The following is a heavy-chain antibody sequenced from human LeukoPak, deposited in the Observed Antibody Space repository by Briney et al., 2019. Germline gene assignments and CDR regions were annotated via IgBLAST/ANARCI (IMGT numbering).Heavy chain of an antibody. V-gene: IGHV1-46*01. CDR3: AREGDGYNSGAFDI. Sequence: ASVKVSCKASGYTFPSYFMHWVRQAPGQGLEWMGIINPTGGSTTYAQKFQGRVTMTRDTSTSTVYMELSSLRSEDTAVYYCAREGDGYNSGAFDIWGQGTMVTVSS. CDR2: INPTGGST. J-gene: IGHJ3*02. D-gene: IGHD5-24*01. CDR1: GYTFPSYF.